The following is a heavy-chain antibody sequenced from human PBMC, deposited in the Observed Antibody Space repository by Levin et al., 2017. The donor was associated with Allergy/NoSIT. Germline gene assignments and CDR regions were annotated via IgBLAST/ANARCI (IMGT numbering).Heavy chain of an antibody. V-gene: IGHV3-30*18. CDR3: AKEKLYSYRYYYDGMDV. Sequence: GGSLRLSCAASGFTFSSYGMHWVRQAPGKGLEWVAVISYDGSNKYYADSVKGRFTISRDKSKNTLYLQMNSLRAEDTAVYYCAKEKLYSYRYYYDGMDVWGQGTTVTVSS. D-gene: IGHD5-18*01. CDR2: ISYDGSNK. CDR1: GFTFSSYG. J-gene: IGHJ6*02.